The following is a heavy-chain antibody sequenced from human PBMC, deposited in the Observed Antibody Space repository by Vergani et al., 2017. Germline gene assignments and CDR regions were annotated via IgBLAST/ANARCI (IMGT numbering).Heavy chain of an antibody. J-gene: IGHJ3*02. CDR3: VRDQVTMLRGSDALDI. D-gene: IGHD3-10*01. CDR1: GFIFSDHY. Sequence: EVPVVESGGGLVQPGGSLRLSCAASGFIFSDHYMDWFRQAPGQGLEWVGGIRSKAYGQATIYAASVKGRFTISRDDSKSIAYLQMNNLQTEDTAMYYCVRDQVTMLRGSDALDIWGQGTMVTVSS. V-gene: IGHV3-71*04. CDR2: IRSKAYGQAT.